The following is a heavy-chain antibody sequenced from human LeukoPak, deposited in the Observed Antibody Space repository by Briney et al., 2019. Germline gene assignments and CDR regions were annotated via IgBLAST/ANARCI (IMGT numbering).Heavy chain of an antibody. CDR1: GYTLTELS. V-gene: IGHV1-24*01. CDR3: ATDQHRYYYGSGNPLGAFDI. D-gene: IGHD3-10*01. CDR2: FDPEDGET. J-gene: IGHJ3*02. Sequence: ASVKVSCTVSGYTLTELSMHWVRQAPGKGLEWMGGFDPEDGETIYAQKFQGRVTMTEDTSTDTAYMELSSLRSEDTAVYYCATDQHRYYYGSGNPLGAFDIWGQGTMVTVSS.